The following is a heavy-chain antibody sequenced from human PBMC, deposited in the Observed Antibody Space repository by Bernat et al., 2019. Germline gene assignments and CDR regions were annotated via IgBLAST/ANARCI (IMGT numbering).Heavy chain of an antibody. J-gene: IGHJ4*02. Sequence: EVQLVESGGGLVKPGGSLRLSCAASGFTFSNARMSWVRQAPGKGLEWVGRIKSKTDGGTTDYAAPVKGRFTISRDDSKNTLYLQMNSLKTEDTAVYYCTTVLPDDYGDDYWGQGTLVTVSS. D-gene: IGHD4-17*01. V-gene: IGHV3-15*01. CDR3: TTVLPDDYGDDY. CDR2: IKSKTDGGTT. CDR1: GFTFSNAR.